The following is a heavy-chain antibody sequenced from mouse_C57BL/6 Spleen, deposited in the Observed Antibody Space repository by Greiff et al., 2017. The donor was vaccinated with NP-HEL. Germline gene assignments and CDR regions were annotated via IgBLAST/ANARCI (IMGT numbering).Heavy chain of an antibody. CDR2: IDPSDSYT. Sequence: VQLQQPGAELVMPGASVKLSCKASGYTFTSYWMHWVKQRPGQGLEWIGEIDPSDSYTNYNEKFKGKSTLTVDKSSSTAYMQLSSLTSEDSAVYYCARPGSSYEYYFDYWGQGTTLTVSS. CDR3: ARPGSSYEYYFDY. J-gene: IGHJ2*01. V-gene: IGHV1-69*01. D-gene: IGHD1-1*01. CDR1: GYTFTSYW.